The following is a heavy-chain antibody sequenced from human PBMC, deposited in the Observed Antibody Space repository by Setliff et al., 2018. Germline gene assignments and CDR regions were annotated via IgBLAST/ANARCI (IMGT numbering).Heavy chain of an antibody. Sequence: PGGSLRLSCAASGFTFSIYSMNWVRQAPGRGLEWLSYITGSSSVIHYADSVKGRFTISRDNARNSLYLQMSSLRAEDTAIYYCARDRGGASTRDHWGQGTLVTVSS. J-gene: IGHJ4*02. V-gene: IGHV3-48*01. CDR1: GFTFSIYS. CDR3: ARDRGGASTRDH. CDR2: ITGSSSVI. D-gene: IGHD1-26*01.